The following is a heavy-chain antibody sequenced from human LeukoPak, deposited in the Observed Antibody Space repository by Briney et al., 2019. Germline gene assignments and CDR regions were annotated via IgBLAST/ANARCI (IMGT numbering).Heavy chain of an antibody. Sequence: ASVKVSCKASGYTFTSYGISWVRQASGQGLEWMGRISAYNGNTNYAQKLQGRVTMTTDTSTSTAYMELRSLRSDDTAVYYCARESAGYLRFLEWLLHHFDYWGQGTLVTVSS. CDR3: ARESAGYLRFLEWLLHHFDY. J-gene: IGHJ4*02. D-gene: IGHD3-3*01. CDR1: GYTFTSYG. V-gene: IGHV1-18*01. CDR2: ISAYNGNT.